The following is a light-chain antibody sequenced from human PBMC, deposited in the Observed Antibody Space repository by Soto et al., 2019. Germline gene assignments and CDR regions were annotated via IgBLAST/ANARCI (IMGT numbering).Light chain of an antibody. V-gene: IGLV2-14*01. J-gene: IGLJ3*02. CDR1: SSDVGGYNY. CDR3: SSYTSSSTRV. Sequence: HSALTQPASVSGSPGQSITISCTGTSSDVGGYNYVSWYQQHPGKAPKLMIYEVSNRPSGVSNRFSGSKSGNTASLTISGLQAEDEDDYYCSSYTSSSTRVFGGGTKLTVL. CDR2: EVS.